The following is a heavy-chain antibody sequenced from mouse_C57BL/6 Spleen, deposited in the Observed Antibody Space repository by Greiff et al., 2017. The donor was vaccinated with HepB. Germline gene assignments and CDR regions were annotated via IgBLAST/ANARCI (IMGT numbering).Heavy chain of an antibody. V-gene: IGHV1S81*02. CDR1: GYTFTSYW. J-gene: IGHJ2*01. CDR2: TNPTNGRT. Sequence: VQLQQSGAELVKAGASVKMSCKASGYTFTSYWMHWVKQRLGQCLEWFAETNPTNGRTYYNEKFKSKATLTVDKSSSTAYMLLSGPTCEDSAVYYCARIKKIVATYFDYWGQGTTLTVSS. D-gene: IGHD1-1*01. CDR3: ARIKKIVATYFDY.